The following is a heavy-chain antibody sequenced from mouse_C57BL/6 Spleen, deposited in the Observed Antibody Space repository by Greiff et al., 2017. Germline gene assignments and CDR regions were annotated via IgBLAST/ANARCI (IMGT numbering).Heavy chain of an antibody. V-gene: IGHV5-17*01. CDR1: GFTFSDYG. J-gene: IGHJ3*01. D-gene: IGHD4-1*01. CDR3: AKTGTFAY. CDR2: ISSGSSTT. Sequence: EVKLVESGGGLVKPGGSLKLSCAASGFTFSDYGMHWVRQAPEKGLEWVAYISSGSSTTYYAYTVTGRFTISRDNAKNTLFLQMTSLRSEDTAMYYCAKTGTFAYWGQGTLVTVAA.